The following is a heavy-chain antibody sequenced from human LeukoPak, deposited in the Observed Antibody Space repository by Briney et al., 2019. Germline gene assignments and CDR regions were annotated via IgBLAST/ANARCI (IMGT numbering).Heavy chain of an antibody. CDR1: GYIFSTYG. J-gene: IGHJ5*02. CDR2: IIPILGIA. Sequence: SVKVSCKASGYIFSTYGISWVRQAPGQGLEWMGRIIPILGIANYAQKFQGRVTITADKSTSTAYMELSSLRSEDTAVYYCARDQVPSIAARPWNNWFDPWGQGTLVTVSS. CDR3: ARDQVPSIAARPWNNWFDP. D-gene: IGHD6-6*01. V-gene: IGHV1-69*04.